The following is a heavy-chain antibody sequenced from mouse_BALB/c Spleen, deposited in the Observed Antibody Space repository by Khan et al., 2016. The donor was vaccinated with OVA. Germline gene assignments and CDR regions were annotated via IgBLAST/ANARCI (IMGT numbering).Heavy chain of an antibody. CDR1: GYTFTNYG. D-gene: IGHD2-10*01. Sequence: QIQLVQSGPELKKPGETVKISCKASGYTFTNYGMNWVKQSPGKALKWMGWINTYTGEPTYADDFKGRLAFSLETSANTAFLQINNLKNEDTATDFCARPPYFSYTMDHWGQGTSVTVSS. CDR2: INTYTGEP. CDR3: ARPPYFSYTMDH. J-gene: IGHJ4*01. V-gene: IGHV9-3-1*01.